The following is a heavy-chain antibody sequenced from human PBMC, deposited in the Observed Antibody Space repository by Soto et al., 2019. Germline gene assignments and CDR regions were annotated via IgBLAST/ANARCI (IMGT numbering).Heavy chain of an antibody. CDR3: AVSYCSSTSCYRYAFDI. CDR2: ISAYNGNT. D-gene: IGHD2-2*01. CDR1: GYTFTSYG. Sequence: QVQLVQSGAEVKKPGASVKVSCKASGYTFTSYGISWVRQAPGQGLEWMGWISAYNGNTNNAQKLQGRVTMTTDTSTSTAYMELRSLRSDDTAVYYCAVSYCSSTSCYRYAFDIWGQGTMVTVSS. V-gene: IGHV1-18*01. J-gene: IGHJ3*02.